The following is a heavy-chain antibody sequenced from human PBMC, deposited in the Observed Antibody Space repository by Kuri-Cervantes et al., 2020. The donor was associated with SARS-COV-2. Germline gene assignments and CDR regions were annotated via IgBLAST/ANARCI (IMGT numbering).Heavy chain of an antibody. CDR1: GGSISSSY. V-gene: IGHV4-59*01. D-gene: IGHD4-17*01. Sequence: SETLSLTCTVSGGSISSSYWSWIRQPPGKGLEWIGYIYYSGSVSYNPSLMSRVTISVDTSKNQLSLRLTSVTAADTAVYYCTTVTPTSVFDFWGQGTLVTVSS. CDR3: TTVTPTSVFDF. CDR2: IYYSGSV. J-gene: IGHJ4*02.